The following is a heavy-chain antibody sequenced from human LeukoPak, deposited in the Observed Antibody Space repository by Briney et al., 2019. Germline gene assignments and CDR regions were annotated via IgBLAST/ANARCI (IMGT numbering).Heavy chain of an antibody. CDR3: ARLGIAEEHAFDI. V-gene: IGHV4-59*08. Sequence: SETLSLTCTVSGGSISSYYWSWIRQPPGKGLEWIGYIYYSGSTNYNPSLKSRVTISVDTSKNQFPLKLSSVTAADTAVYYCARLGIAEEHAFDIWGQGTMVTVSS. CDR1: GGSISSYY. D-gene: IGHD6-13*01. CDR2: IYYSGST. J-gene: IGHJ3*02.